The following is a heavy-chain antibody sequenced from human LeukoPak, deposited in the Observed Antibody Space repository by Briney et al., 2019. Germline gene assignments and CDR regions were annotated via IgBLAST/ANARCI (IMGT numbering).Heavy chain of an antibody. Sequence: KPSETLSLTCTVSGGSISSSSYYWGWIRQPPGKGLEWIGSIYYSGSTYYNPSLKSRVTISVDTSKNQFSLKLSSVTAADTAVYYCARQGGLWFLLDYWGQGTLVTVSS. J-gene: IGHJ4*02. V-gene: IGHV4-39*01. CDR1: GGSISSSSYY. D-gene: IGHD5-18*01. CDR3: ARQGGLWFLLDY. CDR2: IYYSGST.